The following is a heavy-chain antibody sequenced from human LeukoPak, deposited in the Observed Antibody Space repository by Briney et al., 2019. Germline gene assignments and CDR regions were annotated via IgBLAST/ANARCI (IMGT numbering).Heavy chain of an antibody. CDR2: INPSGGST. D-gene: IGHD6-19*01. CDR1: GYTFTSYY. Sequence: EASVKVSCKASGYTFTSYYMYWVRQAPGQGLEWMGIINPSGGSTNYAQKFQGRVTMTRDMSTSTVYMELRSLRSEDAAVYYCARGSSLGISVTGTMGNWGQGTLVTASS. CDR3: ARGSSLGISVTGTMGN. J-gene: IGHJ4*02. V-gene: IGHV1-46*01.